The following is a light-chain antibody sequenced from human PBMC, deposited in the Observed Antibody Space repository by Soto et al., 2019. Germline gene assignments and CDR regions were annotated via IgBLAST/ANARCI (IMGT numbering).Light chain of an antibody. CDR2: AAS. CDR3: QQRKDYPIT. V-gene: IGKV1-9*01. Sequence: DIQLTQSPSFLSASVGDRVTITCRASQGISSFLAWFQQKPGRAPKLLVYAASTLQTGVPSRFSGSGSGTEFTLTISSLQPEDSATYYCQQRKDYPITFGGGTKVDI. J-gene: IGKJ4*01. CDR1: QGISSF.